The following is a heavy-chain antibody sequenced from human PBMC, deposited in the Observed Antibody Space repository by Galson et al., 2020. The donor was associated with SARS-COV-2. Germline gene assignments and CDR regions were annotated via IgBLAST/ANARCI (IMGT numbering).Heavy chain of an antibody. Sequence: GESLKISCAASGFTFSTYGMHWVHQTIGKGLEWVSTIGTAGHTYYAGSVKGRFTISRENAKNSLYLQMNSLRAGDTAVYYCARGGNYYYGSGSWYFDLWGRGTLVTVSS. CDR1: GFTFSTYG. D-gene: IGHD3-10*01. V-gene: IGHV3-13*01. CDR2: IGTAGHT. CDR3: ARGGNYYYGSGSWYFDL. J-gene: IGHJ2*01.